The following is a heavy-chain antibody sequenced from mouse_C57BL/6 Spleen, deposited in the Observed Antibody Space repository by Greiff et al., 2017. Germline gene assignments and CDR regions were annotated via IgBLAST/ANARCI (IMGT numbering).Heavy chain of an antibody. D-gene: IGHD2-1*01. Sequence: VQLQQSGPELVKPGASVKIPCKASGYTFTDYNMDWVKQSHGKSLEWIGDINPNNGGTIYNQKFKGKATLTVDKSSSTAYMELRSLTSEDAAVYYCARLDGNYGLYAMDDWGQGTSVTVSS. V-gene: IGHV1-18*01. J-gene: IGHJ4*01. CDR2: INPNNGGT. CDR3: ARLDGNYGLYAMDD. CDR1: GYTFTDYN.